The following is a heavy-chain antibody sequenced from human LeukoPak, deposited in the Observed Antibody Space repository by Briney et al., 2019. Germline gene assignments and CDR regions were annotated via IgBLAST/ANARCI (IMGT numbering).Heavy chain of an antibody. Sequence: ASVKVSCKASGGTFGSYAISWVRQAPGQGLEWMGRIIPILGIANYAQKFQGRVTITADKSTSTAYMELSSLRSEDTAMYYCARDGIAVAGKGLWFDPWGQGTLVTVSS. J-gene: IGHJ5*02. CDR1: GGTFGSYA. CDR3: ARDGIAVAGKGLWFDP. CDR2: IIPILGIA. V-gene: IGHV1-69*04. D-gene: IGHD6-19*01.